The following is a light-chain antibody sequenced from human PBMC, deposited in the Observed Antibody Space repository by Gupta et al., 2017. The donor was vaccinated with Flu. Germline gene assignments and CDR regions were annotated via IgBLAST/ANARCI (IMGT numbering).Light chain of an antibody. V-gene: IGLV2-14*01. CDR2: EVS. J-gene: IGLJ3*02. CDR1: SSDVGGYNY. CDR3: SSYTSSSTLWV. Sequence: QSALTQHASVPGSPGQSITISCTGTSSDVGGYNYVSWYQQHPGEAPKLMIYEVSNRPSGVANRFSGSKSADTSSLTSAGLQAEDEADDYCSSYTSSSTLWVFGGGTKLTVL.